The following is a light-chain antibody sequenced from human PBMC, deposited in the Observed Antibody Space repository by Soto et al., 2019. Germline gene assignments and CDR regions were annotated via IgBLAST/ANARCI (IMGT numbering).Light chain of an antibody. CDR3: QQLNNYPRT. V-gene: IGKV1-9*01. CDR1: QGISSY. CDR2: TAS. J-gene: IGKJ1*01. Sequence: DIPLNQSPSFLSASVGDRVTITCRASQGISSYLAWYQQKPGKAPKLLISTASTLQSGVPSRFSGSGSGTEFTLTISSLQPEDFATYYCQQLNNYPRTFGQGTKVDIK.